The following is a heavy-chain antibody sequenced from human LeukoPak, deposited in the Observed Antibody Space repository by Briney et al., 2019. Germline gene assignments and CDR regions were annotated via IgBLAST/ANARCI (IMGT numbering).Heavy chain of an antibody. V-gene: IGHV3-9*01. Sequence: PGGSLRLSCAASGFTFADYAMHWVRQAPGKGLEWVSGISWNSGSIGYADSVKGRFTISRDNAKNSLYLQMNSLRAEDTALYYCAKSLSLRPKRNYYYGMDVWGQGTTVTVSS. CDR2: ISWNSGSI. D-gene: IGHD4-17*01. CDR3: AKSLSLRPKRNYYYGMDV. J-gene: IGHJ6*02. CDR1: GFTFADYA.